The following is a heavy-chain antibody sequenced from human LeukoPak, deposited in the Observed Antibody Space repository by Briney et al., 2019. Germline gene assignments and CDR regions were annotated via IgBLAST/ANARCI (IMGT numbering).Heavy chain of an antibody. V-gene: IGHV3-21*01. J-gene: IGHJ3*02. CDR1: GFTFSSYS. CDR2: ISSSSYI. Sequence: GGSLRLSCAASGFTFSSYSMNWVRQAPGKGLEWVSSISSSSYIYYADSVKGRFTISRDNAKNSLYLQMNSLRAEGTAVYYCARVPIPYSTYYYDSSGPSDAFDIWGQGTMVTVSS. D-gene: IGHD3-22*01. CDR3: ARVPIPYSTYYYDSSGPSDAFDI.